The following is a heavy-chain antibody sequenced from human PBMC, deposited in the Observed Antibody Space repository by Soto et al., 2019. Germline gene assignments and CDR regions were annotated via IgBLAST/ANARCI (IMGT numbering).Heavy chain of an antibody. CDR1: GFTFSSYA. CDR3: ANTIGKRYCSGGSCYYDY. D-gene: IGHD2-15*01. CDR2: ISGSGGST. Sequence: GGSLRLSCAASGFTFSSYAMSWVRQAPGKGLEWVSAISGSGGSTYYADSVKGRFTISRDNSKNTLYLQMNSLRAEDTAVYYCANTIGKRYCSGGSCYYDYWGQGTLVTVSS. V-gene: IGHV3-23*01. J-gene: IGHJ4*02.